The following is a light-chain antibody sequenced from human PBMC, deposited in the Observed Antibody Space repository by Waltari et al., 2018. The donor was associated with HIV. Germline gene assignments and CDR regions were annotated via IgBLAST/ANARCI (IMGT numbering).Light chain of an antibody. CDR1: QSVSSN. CDR2: GAS. J-gene: IGKJ4*01. CDR3: QQYNDWPPLT. V-gene: IGKV3-15*01. Sequence: EIVMTQSPATLSVSPGERATLSCRASQSVSSNLAWYQQKPGQPPRLLIYGASIRATGIPARFSGSGSGTEFTLTISSLQSEDFAVFYCQQYNDWPPLTFGGGTKVEI.